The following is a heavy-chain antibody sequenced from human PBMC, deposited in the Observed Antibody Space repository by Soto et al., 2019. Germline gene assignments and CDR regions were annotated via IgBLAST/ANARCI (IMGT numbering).Heavy chain of an antibody. CDR1: GYSISSGYY. CDR2: IYHSGST. J-gene: IGHJ3*02. D-gene: IGHD3-22*01. CDR3: ASDQKDYYDSSGYYGAFDI. Sequence: QVQLQESGPGLVKPSETLSLTCAVSGYSISSGYYWGWIRQPPGKGLEWIGSIYHSGSTYYNPSLKSRVTISVDTSKNQFSLKLSSVTAADTAVYYCASDQKDYYDSSGYYGAFDIWGQGTMVTVSS. V-gene: IGHV4-38-2*01.